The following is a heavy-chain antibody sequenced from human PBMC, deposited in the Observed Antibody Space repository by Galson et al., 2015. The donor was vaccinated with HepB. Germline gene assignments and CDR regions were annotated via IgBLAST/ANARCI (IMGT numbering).Heavy chain of an antibody. CDR1: GGSFSGYY. D-gene: IGHD6-19*01. Sequence: ETLSLTCAVYGGSFSGYYWSWIRQPPGKGLEWIGEINHSGSTNYNPSLKSRVTISVDTSKNQFSLKLSSVTAADTAVYYCARIAGGVPIAVAGTLVDYWGQGTLVTVSS. CDR3: ARIAGGVPIAVAGTLVDY. J-gene: IGHJ4*02. V-gene: IGHV4-34*01. CDR2: INHSGST.